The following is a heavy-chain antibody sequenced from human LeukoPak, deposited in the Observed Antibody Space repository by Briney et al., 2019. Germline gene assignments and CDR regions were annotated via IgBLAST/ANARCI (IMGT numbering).Heavy chain of an antibody. CDR2: INHSGST. Sequence: SETLSLTCAVYGGSFSGYYWSWIRQPPGKGLEWIGEINHSGSTNYNPSLKSRVTISVDTSKNQFSLKLSSVTAADTAVYYCARGFGGYGSGSYYIDRHAFDIWGQGTMVTVSS. CDR1: GGSFSGYY. V-gene: IGHV4-34*01. D-gene: IGHD3-10*01. J-gene: IGHJ3*02. CDR3: ARGFGGYGSGSYYIDRHAFDI.